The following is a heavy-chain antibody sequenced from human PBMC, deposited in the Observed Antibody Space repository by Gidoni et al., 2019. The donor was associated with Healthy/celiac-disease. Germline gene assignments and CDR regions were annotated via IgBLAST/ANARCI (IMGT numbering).Heavy chain of an antibody. CDR3: ASTRGYSYGYLGYFDY. V-gene: IGHV1-69*06. D-gene: IGHD5-18*01. J-gene: IGHJ4*02. CDR2: IIPIFGTA. Sequence: QVQLVQSGAEVKKPGSSVKVSCKASGGTFSSYAISWVRQAPGQGLEWMGGIIPIFGTANYAQKFEGRVTITADKSTSTAYMELSSLRSEDTAVYYCASTRGYSYGYLGYFDYWGQGTLVTVSS. CDR1: GGTFSSYA.